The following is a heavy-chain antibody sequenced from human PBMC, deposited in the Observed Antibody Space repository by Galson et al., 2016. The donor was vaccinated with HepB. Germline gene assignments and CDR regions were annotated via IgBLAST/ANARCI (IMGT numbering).Heavy chain of an antibody. CDR2: IHSSGTS. Sequence: ETLSLTCTVSGDSISNVGRHWGWFRQSPEMGLEYIGSIHSSGTSYYNPSLTSRVTVSADMSRNQFFLSLTSVTAADTAIYYCGGLGTAAAVANGRGSVDWSQGTRVTVSS. J-gene: IGHJ4*02. V-gene: IGHV4-39*01. CDR1: GDSISNVGRH. D-gene: IGHD6-13*01. CDR3: GGLGTAAAVANGRGSVD.